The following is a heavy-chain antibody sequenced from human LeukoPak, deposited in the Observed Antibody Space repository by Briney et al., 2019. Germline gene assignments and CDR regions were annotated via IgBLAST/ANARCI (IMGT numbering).Heavy chain of an antibody. CDR2: IYHSGST. D-gene: IGHD3-9*01. CDR1: GYSISSGYY. J-gene: IGHJ4*02. V-gene: IGHV4-38-2*01. CDR3: ARRYFDGNDY. Sequence: SETLSLTCAVSGYSISSGYYWGWIRQPPGKGLEWIGSIYHSGSTYYNPSLKSRVTISVDTSKNQFSLKLSSVTAADTAVYYCARRYFDGNDYWGQGTLVTVSP.